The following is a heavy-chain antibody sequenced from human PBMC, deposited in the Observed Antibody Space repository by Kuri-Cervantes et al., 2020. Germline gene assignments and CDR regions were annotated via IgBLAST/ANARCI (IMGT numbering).Heavy chain of an antibody. CDR2: IYYSGST. CDR3: ARHVIWDYYYGMDV. CDR1: GGSISSSSYY. D-gene: IGHD3-16*02. V-gene: IGHV4-39*01. Sequence: ESLKISCTVSGGSISSSSYYWGWIRQPPGKGLEWIGSIYYSGSTYYNPSLTSRVTISVDTSKNQFSLKLSSVTAADTAVYYCARHVIWDYYYGMDVWGQGTTVTVSS. J-gene: IGHJ6*02.